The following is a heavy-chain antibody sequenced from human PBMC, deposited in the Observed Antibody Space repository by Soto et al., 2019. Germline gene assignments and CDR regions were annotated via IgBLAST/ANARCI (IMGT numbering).Heavy chain of an antibody. CDR3: AKSEDDSSAYVGYFDY. CDR2: IKSGASTI. Sequence: GGSLRLSCTASGFAFNSYEMDWVRQAPGKGLEWVAYIKSGASTIFYTASVKGRFTISRDDVKNLLYLEMNSLRAEDTAVYYCAKSEDDSSAYVGYFDYWGQGTMVTVSS. D-gene: IGHD3-22*01. V-gene: IGHV3-48*03. CDR1: GFAFNSYE. J-gene: IGHJ4*02.